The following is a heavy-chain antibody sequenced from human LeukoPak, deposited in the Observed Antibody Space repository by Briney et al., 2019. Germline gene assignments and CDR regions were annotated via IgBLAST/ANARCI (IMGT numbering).Heavy chain of an antibody. CDR3: ARLYCTNGVCYWYFDL. CDR1: GGSISSYY. CDR2: IYYSGST. J-gene: IGHJ2*01. V-gene: IGHV4-59*12. D-gene: IGHD2-8*01. Sequence: SETLSLTCTVSGGSISSYYWSWIRQPPGKGLEWIGYIYYSGSTNYNHSLKSRVTISVDTSKNHFSLKLSSVTAADTAVYYCARLYCTNGVCYWYFDLWGRGTLVTVSS.